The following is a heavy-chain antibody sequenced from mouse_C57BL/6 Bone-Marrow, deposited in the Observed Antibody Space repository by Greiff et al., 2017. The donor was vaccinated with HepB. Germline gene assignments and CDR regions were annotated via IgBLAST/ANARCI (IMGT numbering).Heavy chain of an antibody. CDR3: ARGSNYYGSSPFAY. CDR1: GYAFTNYL. D-gene: IGHD1-1*01. Sequence: VQLQQSGAELVRPGPSVKVSCKASGYAFTNYLIEWVKQRPGQGLEWIGVINPGSGGTNYNEKFKGKATLTADKSSSTAYMQLSSLTSEDSAVYFCARGSNYYGSSPFAYWGQGTLVTVSA. V-gene: IGHV1-54*01. J-gene: IGHJ3*01. CDR2: INPGSGGT.